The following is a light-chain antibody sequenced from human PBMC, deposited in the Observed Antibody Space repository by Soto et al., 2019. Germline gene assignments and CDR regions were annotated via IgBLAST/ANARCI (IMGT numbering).Light chain of an antibody. CDR2: AVS. V-gene: IGLV2-14*01. CDR1: SGNVGGYNY. Sequence: QSALTQPASVSGSPGHRTPISGPGTSGNVGGYNYVSWYQQHPGKAPKLMIYAVSNRPSGVSNRFSGSKSGNTASLTISGLQAEDEADYYCSSYTSSSTVLFGGGTKLTVL. CDR3: SSYTSSSTVL. J-gene: IGLJ2*01.